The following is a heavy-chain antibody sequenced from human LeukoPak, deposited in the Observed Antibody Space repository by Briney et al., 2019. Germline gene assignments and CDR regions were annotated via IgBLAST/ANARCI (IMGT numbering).Heavy chain of an antibody. CDR1: GYTFTSYD. J-gene: IGHJ4*02. CDR2: IIPIFGTA. CDR3: ARDHTGDREWYFDY. V-gene: IGHV1-69*13. D-gene: IGHD7-27*01. Sequence: ASVKVSCKASGYTFTSYDINWVREATGQGLEWMGGIIPIFGTANYAQKFQGRVTITADESTSTAYMELSSLRSEDTAVYYCARDHTGDREWYFDYWGQGTLVTVSS.